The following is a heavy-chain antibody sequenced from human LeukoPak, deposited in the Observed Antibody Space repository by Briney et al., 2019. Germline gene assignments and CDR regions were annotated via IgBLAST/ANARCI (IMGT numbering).Heavy chain of an antibody. V-gene: IGHV4-31*03. D-gene: IGHD7-27*01. CDR1: GGSISSGGYY. J-gene: IGHJ4*02. CDR2: IYYSGST. CDR3: ARLGKDVTYWAYYLDN. Sequence: SQTLSLTCTVSGGSISSGGYYWSWIRQHPGKGLEWIGYIYYSGSTYYNPSLKSRVTISVDTSKNQFSLKLSSVTAADTAVYYCARLGKDVTYWAYYLDNWGQGTLVTVSS.